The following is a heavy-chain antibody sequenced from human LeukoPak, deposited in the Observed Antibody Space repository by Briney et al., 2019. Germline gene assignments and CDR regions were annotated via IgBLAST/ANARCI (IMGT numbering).Heavy chain of an antibody. J-gene: IGHJ2*01. CDR1: GGTFSSYA. CDR2: IIPILGIA. D-gene: IGHD4-23*01. V-gene: IGHV1-69*04. CDR3: ARAGGVVTVLRYFDL. Sequence: ASVKVSCKASGGTFSSYAISWVRQAPGQGLEWMGRIIPILGIANYAQKFQRRVTITADKSTSTAYMELSSLRSEDTAVYYCARAGGVVTVLRYFDLWGRGTLVTVSS.